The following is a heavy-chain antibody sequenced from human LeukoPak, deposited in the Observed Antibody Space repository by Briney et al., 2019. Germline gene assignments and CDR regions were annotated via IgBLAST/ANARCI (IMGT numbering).Heavy chain of an antibody. CDR3: AKDRYSGLDAFDI. V-gene: IGHV3-9*01. Sequence: PGGSLRLSCAASGFTFDDYAMHWVRQAPGKGLEWVSGISWNSGNIGYADSVKGRFTISRDNAKSSLYLQMNSLRAEDTALYYCAKDRYSGLDAFDIWGQGTTVTVSS. CDR1: GFTFDDYA. J-gene: IGHJ3*02. D-gene: IGHD5-12*01. CDR2: ISWNSGNI.